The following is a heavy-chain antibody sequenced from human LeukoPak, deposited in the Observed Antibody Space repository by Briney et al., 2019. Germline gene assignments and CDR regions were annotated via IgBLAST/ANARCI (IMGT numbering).Heavy chain of an antibody. V-gene: IGHV3-23*01. CDR3: AKYYDSSGYPRVVYFDY. J-gene: IGHJ4*02. CDR1: GFTFSSYG. Sequence: PGGSLRLSCAASGFTFSSYGMHWVRQAPGKGLEWVSAISGSGGSTYYADSVKGRFTISRDNSKNTLYLQMNSLRAEDTAVYYCAKYYDSSGYPRVVYFDYWGQGTLVTVSS. CDR2: ISGSGGST. D-gene: IGHD3-22*01.